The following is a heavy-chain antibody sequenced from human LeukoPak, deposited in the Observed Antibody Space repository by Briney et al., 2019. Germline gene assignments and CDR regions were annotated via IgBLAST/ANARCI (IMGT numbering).Heavy chain of an antibody. Sequence: SVKVSCKASGGTFSSYAISWVRQAPGQGLKWMGYISGYNGDTHYAQKLQGRVTMTTDTSTSIAYMELRSLRSDDTAVYYCARGASGWYYSVDYWGQGTLVTVSS. CDR3: ARGASGWYYSVDY. CDR2: ISGYNGDT. V-gene: IGHV1-18*01. D-gene: IGHD6-19*01. CDR1: GGTFSSYA. J-gene: IGHJ4*02.